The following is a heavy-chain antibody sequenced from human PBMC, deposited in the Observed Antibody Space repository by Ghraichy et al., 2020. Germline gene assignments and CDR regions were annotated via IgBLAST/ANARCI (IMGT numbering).Heavy chain of an antibody. CDR2: MNPNSGNT. D-gene: IGHD6-13*01. J-gene: IGHJ6*02. CDR1: GYTFTSYD. Sequence: ASVKVSCKASGYTFTSYDINWVRQATGQGLEWMGWMNPNSGNTGYAQKFQGRVTMTRNTSISTAYMELSSLRSEDTAVYYCALAAAGTFGDYYYGMDVWGQGTTVTVSS. V-gene: IGHV1-8*01. CDR3: ALAAAGTFGDYYYGMDV.